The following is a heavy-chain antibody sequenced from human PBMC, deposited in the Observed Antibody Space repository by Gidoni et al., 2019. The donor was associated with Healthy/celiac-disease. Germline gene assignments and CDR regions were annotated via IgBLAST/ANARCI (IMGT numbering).Heavy chain of an antibody. CDR1: GFPFRSDC. V-gene: IGHV3-30*18. CDR3: AKSEYSYGYLNYYYYYMDV. J-gene: IGHJ6*03. D-gene: IGHD5-18*01. CDR2: ISYDGSNK. Sequence: QVQLVESGGGVVQPGRSLRLPCAAPGFPFRSDCIPWGRQAPGKGLEWVAVISYDGSNKYYADSVKGRFTISRDNSKNTLYLQMNSLRAEDTAVYYCAKSEYSYGYLNYYYYYMDVWGKGTTVTVSS.